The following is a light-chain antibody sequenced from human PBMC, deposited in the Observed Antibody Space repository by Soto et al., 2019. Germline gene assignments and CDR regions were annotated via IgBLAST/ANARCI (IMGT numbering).Light chain of an antibody. CDR2: DAS. J-gene: IGKJ1*01. CDR3: QQRSNWPPWT. V-gene: IGKV3-11*01. CDR1: QSVSSS. Sequence: EIVLTQSPATLSLSPGERATLSCRASQSVSSSRLAWYRQKPGQAPRLLIYDASNRATGIPARFSGSGSGTDFTLTISSLEPEDFAVYYCQQRSNWPPWTFGQGTKVDIK.